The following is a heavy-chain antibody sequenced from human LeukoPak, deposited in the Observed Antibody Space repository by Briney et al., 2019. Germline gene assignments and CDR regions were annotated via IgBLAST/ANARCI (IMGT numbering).Heavy chain of an antibody. CDR2: INNDGSGT. CDR1: GFTFSSYW. D-gene: IGHD4-23*01. CDR3: ARGRPHGNDY. Sequence: GGSLRLSCAAPGFTFSSYWMHWVRQAPGKGLVWVSVINNDGSGTNYADSVKGRSTISRDNAKNTLYLQMNSLRVEDTAVYYCARGRPHGNDYWGQGTLVTVSS. V-gene: IGHV3-74*01. J-gene: IGHJ4*02.